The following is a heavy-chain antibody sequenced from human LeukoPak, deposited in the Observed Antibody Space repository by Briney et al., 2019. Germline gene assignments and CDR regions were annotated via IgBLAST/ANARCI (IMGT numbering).Heavy chain of an antibody. CDR2: ISYDGSNK. V-gene: IGHV3-30-3*01. J-gene: IGHJ4*02. Sequence: GGSLRLSCAASGFTFSSYAMHWVRQAPGKGLEWVAVISYDGSNKYYADSVKGRFTISRDNSKNTLYLQMNSLRAEDTAVYYCARETGSSGYYSPSDFNGYGYWGQGTLVTVSS. CDR3: ARETGSSGYYSPSDFNGYGY. CDR1: GFTFSSYA. D-gene: IGHD3-22*01.